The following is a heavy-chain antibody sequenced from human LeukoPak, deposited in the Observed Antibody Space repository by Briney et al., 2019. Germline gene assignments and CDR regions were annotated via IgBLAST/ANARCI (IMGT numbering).Heavy chain of an antibody. CDR3: ARGVVSDNWFDP. CDR1: GGTFSSYA. CDR2: IIPIFGTT. J-gene: IGHJ5*02. Sequence: GASVEVSCKASGGTFSSYALSWVRQAPGQGLEWMGGIIPIFGTTNYAQKFQGRVTITTDESTSTAYMELSSLTSEDTAVYYCARGVVSDNWFDPWGQGTLVTVSS. D-gene: IGHD3-3*01. V-gene: IGHV1-69*05.